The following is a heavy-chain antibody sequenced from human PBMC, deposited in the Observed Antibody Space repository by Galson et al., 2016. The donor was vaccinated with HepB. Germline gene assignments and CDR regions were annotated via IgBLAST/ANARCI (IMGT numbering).Heavy chain of an antibody. V-gene: IGHV1-18*01. CDR3: ARDLGYCSGGGCYRNWFDP. D-gene: IGHD2-15*01. CDR1: GYTFTSYG. CDR2: ISGNNGNT. J-gene: IGHJ5*02. Sequence: SVKVSCKASGYTFTSYGISWVRRAPGQGLEWMGWISGNNGNTNYAQKVQGRVTMTKDTSTRSAYMELRSLRSDDTAVYYCARDLGYCSGGGCYRNWFDPWGQGTRVTVSS.